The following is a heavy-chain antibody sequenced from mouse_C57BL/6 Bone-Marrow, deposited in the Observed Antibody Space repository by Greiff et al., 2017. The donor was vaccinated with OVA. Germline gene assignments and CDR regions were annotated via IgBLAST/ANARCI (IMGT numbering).Heavy chain of an antibody. CDR2: ISDGGSYT. CDR1: GFTFSSYA. J-gene: IGHJ3*01. V-gene: IGHV5-4*01. Sequence: EVQRVESGGGLVKPGGSLKLSCAASGFTFSSYAMSWVRQTPEKRLEWVATISDGGSYTYYPDNVKGRFTISRDNAKNHLYLQMSHLKSEDTAMYYGARESALLLRYLGWFAYWGQGTLVTVSA. CDR3: ARESALLLRYLGWFAY. D-gene: IGHD1-1*01.